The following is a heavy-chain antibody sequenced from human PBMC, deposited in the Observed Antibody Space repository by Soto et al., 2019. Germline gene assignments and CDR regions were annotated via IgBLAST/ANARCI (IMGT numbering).Heavy chain of an antibody. V-gene: IGHV4-39*02. J-gene: IGHJ6*02. Sequence: SETLSLTCTVSGGSIGGSNYFWGWIRQSPGTGLEWLGTIYSSGSTYYNPSLKSRITMSLDTSKNQFSLNLGSVTAADTAVYYCARDLGAARAIVGGFYTGTDVWGQGTTVTVSS. D-gene: IGHD1-26*01. CDR1: GGSIGGSNYF. CDR3: ARDLGAARAIVGGFYTGTDV. CDR2: IYSSGST.